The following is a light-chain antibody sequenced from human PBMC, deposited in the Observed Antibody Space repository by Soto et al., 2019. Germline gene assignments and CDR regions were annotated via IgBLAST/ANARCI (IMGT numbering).Light chain of an antibody. V-gene: IGLV2-23*01. CDR3: CSYAGSSTLVV. CDR2: EGS. CDR1: SSDVGSYNL. J-gene: IGLJ2*01. Sequence: QSALTQPASVSGSPGQWITISCTGTSSDVGSYNLVSWYQQHPGKAPKLMIYEGSKRPSGVSNRFSGSKSGNTASLTISGLQAEDEADYYCCSYAGSSTLVVFGGGTKVTVL.